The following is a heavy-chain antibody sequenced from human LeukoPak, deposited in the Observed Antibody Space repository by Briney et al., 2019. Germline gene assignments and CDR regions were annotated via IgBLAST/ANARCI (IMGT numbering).Heavy chain of an antibody. Sequence: ASVKVSCKASGYTFTSYDINWVRQATGQGLEWMGWMNPNSGNTGYAQKFQGRVTMTRNTSISTAYMELSSLRSEDTAVYYCARGFKNNYRLGYWGQGTLVTVSS. V-gene: IGHV1-8*01. CDR1: GYTFTSYD. CDR2: MNPNSGNT. CDR3: ARGFKNNYRLGY. J-gene: IGHJ4*02. D-gene: IGHD1-1*01.